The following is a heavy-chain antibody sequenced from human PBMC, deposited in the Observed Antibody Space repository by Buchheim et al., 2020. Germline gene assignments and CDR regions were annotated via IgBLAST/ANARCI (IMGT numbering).Heavy chain of an antibody. Sequence: QVQLVQSGAEVKKPGASVKVSCRATGYSFTSNYIHWVRQAPGQGREWMGMINPSDSSTTYAQRFQGRVTMTRDTSTSTVSMELSSLRSEDTAVYYCARDPSYGGNSNWGQGTL. CDR3: ARDPSYGGNSN. CDR1: GYSFTSNY. D-gene: IGHD4-23*01. J-gene: IGHJ4*02. CDR2: INPSDSST. V-gene: IGHV1-46*01.